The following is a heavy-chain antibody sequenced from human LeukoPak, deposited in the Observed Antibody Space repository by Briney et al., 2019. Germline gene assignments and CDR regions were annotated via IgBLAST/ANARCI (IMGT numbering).Heavy chain of an antibody. Sequence: GASVKVSCKASGYTFTSYGISWVRQAPGQGLEWMGWISAYNGNTNYAQKLQGRVTMTTDTSTSTAYMELRSLRSDDTAVYYCAREGSSIAARPSPYFDYWGQGTLVTVSS. J-gene: IGHJ4*02. CDR2: ISAYNGNT. D-gene: IGHD6-6*01. V-gene: IGHV1-18*01. CDR3: AREGSSIAARPSPYFDY. CDR1: GYTFTSYG.